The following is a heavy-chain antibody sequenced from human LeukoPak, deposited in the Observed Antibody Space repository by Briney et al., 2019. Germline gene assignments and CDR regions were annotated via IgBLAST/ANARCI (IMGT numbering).Heavy chain of an antibody. J-gene: IGHJ4*02. D-gene: IGHD2-2*01. CDR3: ARHGVVEPFDY. CDR1: GYSFTNYW. CDR2: IYPGDSDT. Sequence: GESLKISCKGSGYSFTNYWIGWVRQMPGKGLEWMGIIYPGDSDTRYSPSFQGQVIISVDKSISTACLQWSSLKASDTAMYYCARHGVVEPFDYWGQGTLVTVSS. V-gene: IGHV5-51*01.